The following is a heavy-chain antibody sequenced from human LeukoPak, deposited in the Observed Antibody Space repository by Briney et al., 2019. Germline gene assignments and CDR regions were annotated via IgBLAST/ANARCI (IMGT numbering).Heavy chain of an antibody. CDR1: GFTFSSYG. D-gene: IGHD3-16*01. CDR3: VIKLGLPDAFDI. J-gene: IGHJ3*02. CDR2: IRYDGSNK. Sequence: GGSLRLSCAASGFTFSSYGMHWVRQAPGKGLEWVAFIRYDGSNKYYADSVKGRFTISRDNSKNTLYLQMNSLRAEDTAVYYCVIKLGLPDAFDIWGQGTMVTVSS. V-gene: IGHV3-30*02.